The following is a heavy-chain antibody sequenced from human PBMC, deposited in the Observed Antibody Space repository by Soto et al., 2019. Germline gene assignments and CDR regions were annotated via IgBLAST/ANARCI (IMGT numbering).Heavy chain of an antibody. V-gene: IGHV4-59*01. CDR1: GASISSYH. Sequence: QVQLQESGPGLVKPSETLSLTCTVSGASISSYHWSWIRQTPGKGLEWIGYIYYSGSANYNPSLKSRVTFSVDTSKHQVSLKLSAVTAAATGVYYCAAAVPAEYVFTYDYMDVWGKGTAVTVSS. CDR2: IYYSGSA. D-gene: IGHD3-16*01. J-gene: IGHJ6*03. CDR3: AAAVPAEYVFTYDYMDV.